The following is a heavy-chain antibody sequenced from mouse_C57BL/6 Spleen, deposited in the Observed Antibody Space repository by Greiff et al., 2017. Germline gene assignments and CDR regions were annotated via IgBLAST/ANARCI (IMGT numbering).Heavy chain of an antibody. CDR1: GYTFTSYW. Sequence: VQLQQPGAELVKPGASVKLSCKASGYTFTSYWMHWVKQRPGQGLEWIGMIHPDSGSTNYNEKFKSNATLTVDKSTSTVYMQLSSLTSEDSAFYCCARSYDEAMEYWGQGTSVTVSS. CDR3: ARSYDEAMEY. CDR2: IHPDSGST. J-gene: IGHJ4*01. V-gene: IGHV1-64*01. D-gene: IGHD2-3*01.